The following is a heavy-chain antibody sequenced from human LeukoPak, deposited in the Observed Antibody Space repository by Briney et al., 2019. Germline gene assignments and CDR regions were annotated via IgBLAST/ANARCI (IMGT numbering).Heavy chain of an antibody. CDR3: ARGWISDAFDI. CDR2: VNEDGSST. Sequence: GGSLRLSCAASGLTFSSHWMHWVRQAPGKGPVWVSRVNEDGSSTISADFVEGRFAISRDNAKRMLYLQMNSLRAEDTAVYYCARGWISDAFDIWGQGTRVTVSS. D-gene: IGHD5-12*01. CDR1: GLTFSSHW. V-gene: IGHV3-74*01. J-gene: IGHJ3*02.